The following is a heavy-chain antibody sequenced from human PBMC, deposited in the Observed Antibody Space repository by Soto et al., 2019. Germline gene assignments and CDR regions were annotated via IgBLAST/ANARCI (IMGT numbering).Heavy chain of an antibody. V-gene: IGHV4-4*02. CDR1: GGSISSSNW. D-gene: IGHD3-22*01. Sequence: QVQLQESGPGLVKPSGTLSLTCAVSGGSISSSNWWSWVRQPPGKGLEWIGEIYHSGSTNYNPSLKSRVTISVDKSKNQFSLKLSSVTAADTAVYYCARRGYYDSSGYYPQGGYFDLWGRGTLVTVSS. CDR3: ARRGYYDSSGYYPQGGYFDL. CDR2: IYHSGST. J-gene: IGHJ2*01.